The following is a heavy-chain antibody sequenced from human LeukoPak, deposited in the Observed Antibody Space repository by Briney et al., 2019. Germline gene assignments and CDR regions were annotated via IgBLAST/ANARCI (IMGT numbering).Heavy chain of an antibody. V-gene: IGHV3-7*01. CDR1: GFTFSNHW. Sequence: GGSLRLSCATSGFTFSNHWMSWVRQAPGKGLEWVANINQDGSEKYYVDSVKGRFTVSRDNAKNSLDLQMNTLRAEDTAVYYCARRKLTYYYGMDVWGQGTTVTVSS. J-gene: IGHJ6*02. D-gene: IGHD1-7*01. CDR2: INQDGSEK. CDR3: ARRKLTYYYGMDV.